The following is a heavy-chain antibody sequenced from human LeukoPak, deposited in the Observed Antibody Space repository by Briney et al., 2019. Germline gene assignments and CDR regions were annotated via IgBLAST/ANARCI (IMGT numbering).Heavy chain of an antibody. CDR2: ISGSGGST. CDR3: ARDILTGYYNFDY. V-gene: IGHV3-23*01. D-gene: IGHD3-9*01. J-gene: IGHJ4*02. Sequence: GGSLRPSCAASGLTFSSYDMSWVRQAPGKGPEWVSAISGSGGSTYYADSVKGRFTISRDNSKNTLYLQMNSLRAEDTAVYYCARDILTGYYNFDYWGQGTLVTVSS. CDR1: GLTFSSYD.